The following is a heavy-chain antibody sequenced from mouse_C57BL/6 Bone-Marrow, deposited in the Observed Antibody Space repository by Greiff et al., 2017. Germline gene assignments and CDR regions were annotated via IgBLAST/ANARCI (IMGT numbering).Heavy chain of an antibody. CDR1: GYAFSSYW. D-gene: IGHD1-1*01. J-gene: IGHJ2*01. Sequence: QVQLKESGAELVKPGASVKISCKASGYAFSSYWMNWVKQRPGKGLEWIGQIYPGDGDTNYNGKFKGKATLTADKSSSKAYMQLSSLTAEDSAVYFCAVITTVVGYFDYWGQGTTLTVSS. CDR2: IYPGDGDT. CDR3: AVITTVVGYFDY. V-gene: IGHV1-80*01.